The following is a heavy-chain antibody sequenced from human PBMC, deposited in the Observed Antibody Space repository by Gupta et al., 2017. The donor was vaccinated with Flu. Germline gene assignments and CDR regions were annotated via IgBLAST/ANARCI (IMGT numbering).Heavy chain of an antibody. CDR1: GGSFSGYY. CDR2: VNESRRT. J-gene: IGHJ4*02. CDR3: ARRGFGYNKAFDT. D-gene: IGHD3-10*01. Sequence: QVQLQQWGAGLLKPSETLSLTCAVYGGSFSGYYWSWVRQTPGKGLEWIGEVNESRRTNDNESFKSRVTISLDSSKNQFSLKLNSGTAADTAVYYCARRGFGYNKAFDTWGQGNLVTVSS. V-gene: IGHV4-34*02.